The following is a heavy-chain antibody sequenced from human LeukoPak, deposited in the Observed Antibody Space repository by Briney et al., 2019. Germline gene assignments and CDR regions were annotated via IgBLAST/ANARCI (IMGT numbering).Heavy chain of an antibody. CDR3: ARAFSGAPARLRFLEWLPNWFDP. V-gene: IGHV4-34*01. CDR2: INNSGRT. Sequence: SETLSLTCTVSGGSISSYYWSWIRQPPGKGLEWLGEINNSGRTNYNPSLKSRVTISVDTSKNQFSLKLSSVTAADTAVYYCARAFSGAPARLRFLEWLPNWFDPWGQGTLVTVSS. CDR1: GGSISSYY. D-gene: IGHD3-3*01. J-gene: IGHJ5*02.